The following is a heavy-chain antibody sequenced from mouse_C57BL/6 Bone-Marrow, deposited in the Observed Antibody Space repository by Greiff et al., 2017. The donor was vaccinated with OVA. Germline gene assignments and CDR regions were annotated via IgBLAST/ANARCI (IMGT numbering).Heavy chain of an antibody. D-gene: IGHD1-1*01. J-gene: IGHJ1*03. CDR1: GFTFSDYY. Sequence: VQLKESEGGLVQPGSSMKLSCTASGFTFSDYYMAWVRQVPEKGLEWVANINYDGSSTYYLDSLKSRFIISRDNAKNILYLQMSSLKSEDTATYYCAREQVYYYGIYWYFDVWGTGTTVTVSS. CDR2: INYDGSST. CDR3: AREQVYYYGIYWYFDV. V-gene: IGHV5-16*01.